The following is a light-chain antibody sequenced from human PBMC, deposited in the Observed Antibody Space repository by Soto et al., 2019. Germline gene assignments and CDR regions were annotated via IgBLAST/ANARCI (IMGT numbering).Light chain of an antibody. CDR2: GAS. J-gene: IGKJ1*01. CDR1: QSVSSY. Sequence: EIVLTQSPATLSLSPGERATLSCRASQSVSSYLAWYQQKPGQAPRLLIYGASSRATGIPDRFSGSGSGTDFTLPISRLETEDFAVYYCQQYGSSPTWTFGQGTKVDIK. V-gene: IGKV3-20*01. CDR3: QQYGSSPTWT.